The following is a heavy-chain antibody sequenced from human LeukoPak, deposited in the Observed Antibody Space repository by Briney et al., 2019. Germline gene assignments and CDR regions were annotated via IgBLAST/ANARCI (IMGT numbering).Heavy chain of an antibody. CDR3: AKRGVVIRVILVGFHKEAYYFDS. CDR1: GFTLSNYG. CDR2: ISDSGGRT. J-gene: IGHJ4*02. D-gene: IGHD3-22*01. V-gene: IGHV3-23*01. Sequence: GGSLRLSCAVSGFTLSNYGMSWVRQAPGKGLEWVAGISDSGGRTNYADSVKGRFTISRDNPKNTLYLQMNSLRAEDTAVYFCAKRGVVIRVILVGFHKEAYYFDSWGQGALVTVST.